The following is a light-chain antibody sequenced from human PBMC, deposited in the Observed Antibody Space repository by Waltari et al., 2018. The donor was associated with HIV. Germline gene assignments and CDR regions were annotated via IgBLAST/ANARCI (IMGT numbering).Light chain of an antibody. J-gene: IGLJ2*01. Sequence: QSALTQPPSVSGAPGQRVTISCTGNRSNIGAGYFVHWYQHLPGTAPKLLVDRDIHRPSGVPDRVSGSKSGTAASLVITGLQAEDEADYYCQSYDSSLRASVFGGGTKLTVL. CDR1: RSNIGAGYF. CDR3: QSYDSSLRASV. CDR2: RDI. V-gene: IGLV1-40*01.